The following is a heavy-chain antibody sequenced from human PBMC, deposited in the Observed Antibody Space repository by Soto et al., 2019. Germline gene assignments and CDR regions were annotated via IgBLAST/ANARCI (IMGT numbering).Heavy chain of an antibody. CDR1: GYSFTSYW. CDR3: ASPLTLNYYGSGSYGMDV. D-gene: IGHD3-10*01. V-gene: IGHV5-10-1*01. J-gene: IGHJ6*02. CDR2: IDPSDSYT. Sequence: GESLKISCKGSGYSFTSYWISWVRQMPGKGLEWMGRIDPSDSYTDYSPSFQGHVTISADKSISTAYLQWSSLKASDAAMYYCASPLTLNYYGSGSYGMDVWGQGTTVTVSS.